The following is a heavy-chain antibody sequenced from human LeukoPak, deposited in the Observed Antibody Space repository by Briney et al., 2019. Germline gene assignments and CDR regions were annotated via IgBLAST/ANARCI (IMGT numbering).Heavy chain of an antibody. CDR1: GFTFSSYA. CDR2: ISGSGGST. D-gene: IGHD2-2*01. Sequence: GGSLRLSCAASGFTFSSYAMSWVRQAPGKGLEWVSAISGSGGSTYYADSVKGRFTISRDNSKNTLYLQMNSLRAEDTAVYYCARGVTRYCSSTSCYYFDYWGQGTLVTVSS. CDR3: ARGVTRYCSSTSCYYFDY. J-gene: IGHJ4*02. V-gene: IGHV3-23*01.